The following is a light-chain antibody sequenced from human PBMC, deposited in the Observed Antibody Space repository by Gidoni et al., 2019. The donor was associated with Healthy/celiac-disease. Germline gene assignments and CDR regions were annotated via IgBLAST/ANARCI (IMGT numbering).Light chain of an antibody. J-gene: IGKJ2*01. CDR3: QQLNSYPPYT. CDR1: QGISSY. CDR2: AAS. V-gene: IGKV1-9*01. Sequence: DIQLTQSPSFLSASVGDRVTITCRASQGISSYLAWYQQKPGKAPKLLIYAASTLQSGVPSRFSGSGYGTEFTLTSSSLQPEDFATYYCQQLNSYPPYTFGQGTKLESK.